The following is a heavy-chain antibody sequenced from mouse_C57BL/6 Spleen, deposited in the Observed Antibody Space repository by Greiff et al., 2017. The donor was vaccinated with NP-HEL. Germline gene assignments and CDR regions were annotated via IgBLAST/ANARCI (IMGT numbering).Heavy chain of an antibody. CDR2: IHPNSGST. CDR1: GYTFTSYW. J-gene: IGHJ1*03. CDR3: ARSGYYYGSKSPYWYFDV. V-gene: IGHV1-64*01. D-gene: IGHD1-1*01. Sequence: QVQLQQPGAELVKPGASVKLSCKASGYTFTSYWMHWVKQRPGQGLEWIGMIHPNSGSTNYNEKFKSKATLTVDKSSSTAYMQLSSLTSEDSAVYYCARSGYYYGSKSPYWYFDVWGTGTTVTVSS.